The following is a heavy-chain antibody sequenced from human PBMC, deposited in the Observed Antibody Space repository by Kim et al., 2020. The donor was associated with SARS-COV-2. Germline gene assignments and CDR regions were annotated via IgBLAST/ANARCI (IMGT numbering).Heavy chain of an antibody. D-gene: IGHD5-18*01. CDR2: IVVGSGNT. CDR1: GFTFTSSA. V-gene: IGHV1-58*01. CDR3: AAGRDTAMVYGY. J-gene: IGHJ4*02. Sequence: SVKVSCKASGFTFTSSAVQWVRQARGQRLEWIGWIVVGSGNTNYAQKFQERVTITRDMSTSTAYMELSSLRSEDTAVYYCAAGRDTAMVYGYWGQGTLVTVSS.